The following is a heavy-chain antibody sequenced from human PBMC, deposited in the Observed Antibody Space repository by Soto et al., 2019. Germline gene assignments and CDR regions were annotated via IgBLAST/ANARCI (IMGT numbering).Heavy chain of an antibody. CDR3: ARDVFRGYCISTCCFYYGMDV. Sequence: QVQLVQSGAGVKKPGSSVKVSCKASGGTFSSYAISWVRQAPGQGLEWMGGIIPIFGTANYAEKFQGRVTITADESTSTDYMELSSLRYVDTAVYYCARDVFRGYCISTCCFYYGMDVWGQGTTVTVSS. CDR1: GGTFSSYA. V-gene: IGHV1-69*12. D-gene: IGHD2-2*01. J-gene: IGHJ6*02. CDR2: IIPIFGTA.